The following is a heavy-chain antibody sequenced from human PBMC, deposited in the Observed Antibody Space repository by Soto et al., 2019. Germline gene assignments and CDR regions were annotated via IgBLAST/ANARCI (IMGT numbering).Heavy chain of an antibody. V-gene: IGHV1-3*04. CDR2: INTGNGNT. CDR3: ARDRGYSSRADYFDY. J-gene: IGHJ4*02. CDR1: GYTFTNYA. Sequence: ASVKVSCKASGYTFTNYAMHLVRQAPGQRLEWLGWINTGNGNTKYSQTFQDRVTITRDTSASIVYMELSSLRSEDTAVYYCARDRGYSSRADYFDYWGQGTLVTVSS. D-gene: IGHD6-13*01.